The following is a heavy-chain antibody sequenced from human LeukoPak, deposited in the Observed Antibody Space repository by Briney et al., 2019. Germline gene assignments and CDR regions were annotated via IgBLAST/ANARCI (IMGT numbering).Heavy chain of an antibody. CDR2: IYYSGST. V-gene: IGHV4-39*01. J-gene: IGHJ4*02. Sequence: SETLSLTCTVSGGSISSSSYYWGWIRQPPGKGLEWIGSIYYSGSTYYNPSLKSRVTISVDTSKNQFSLKLSSVTAADTAVYYCARRQGAGYSGYDFDYWGQGTLGTVSS. CDR1: GGSISSSSYY. D-gene: IGHD5-12*01. CDR3: ARRQGAGYSGYDFDY.